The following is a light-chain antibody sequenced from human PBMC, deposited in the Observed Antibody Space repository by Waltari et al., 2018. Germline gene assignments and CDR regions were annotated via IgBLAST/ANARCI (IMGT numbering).Light chain of an antibody. CDR2: GST. CDR3: QSYDTSLSVV. Sequence: CNIGAGYDVHWYQQLPRAAPKLLIYGSTTRPLGVPDRFFGSTSGTSASLTITGLQAEDEADYYCQSYDTSLSVVFGGGTKLTVL. CDR1: CNIGAGYD. J-gene: IGLJ3*02. V-gene: IGLV1-40*01.